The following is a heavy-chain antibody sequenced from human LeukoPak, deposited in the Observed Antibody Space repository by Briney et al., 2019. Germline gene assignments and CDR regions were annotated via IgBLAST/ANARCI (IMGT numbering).Heavy chain of an antibody. Sequence: GGSLRLSCAASGFPFDDKAMHWVRQAPGKGLEWVAGISRNSDSTGYADSVKGRFTISRDNAKNSLYLQMNSLRAEDMALYYCVKDIGSGSYRYGGYFDYWGQGTLVTFSS. CDR3: VKDIGSGSYRYGGYFDY. CDR1: GFPFDDKA. J-gene: IGHJ4*02. D-gene: IGHD1-26*01. CDR2: ISRNSDST. V-gene: IGHV3-9*03.